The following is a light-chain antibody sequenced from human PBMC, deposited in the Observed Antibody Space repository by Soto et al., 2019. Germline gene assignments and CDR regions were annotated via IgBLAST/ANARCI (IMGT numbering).Light chain of an antibody. J-gene: IGLJ2*01. CDR2: GNS. V-gene: IGLV1-40*01. Sequence: QSVLTQPPSVSGAPGQRVTISCTGSSSNIGAGYDVHWYQQLPGTAPKLLIYGNSNRPSGVPDRFSGSKSGTSASLAITGLQAEDEADYYGQSYDSSLSGWVFGGGTQLTAL. CDR1: SSNIGAGYD. CDR3: QSYDSSLSGWV.